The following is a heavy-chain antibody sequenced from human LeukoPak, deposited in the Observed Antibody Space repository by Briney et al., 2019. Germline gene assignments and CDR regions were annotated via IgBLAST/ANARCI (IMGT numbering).Heavy chain of an antibody. CDR3: AKVLGYCSGGSCYHYFDY. V-gene: IGHV3-23*01. Sequence: PGRSLRLSCAASGFTFSSYGMHWVRQAPGKGLEWVSTISGSGASTYYADSVKGRFTISRDNSKNTLYLQVNSLRAEDTAVFYCAKVLGYCSGGSCYHYFDYWGQGTLVTVSS. J-gene: IGHJ4*02. D-gene: IGHD2-15*01. CDR2: ISGSGAST. CDR1: GFTFSSYG.